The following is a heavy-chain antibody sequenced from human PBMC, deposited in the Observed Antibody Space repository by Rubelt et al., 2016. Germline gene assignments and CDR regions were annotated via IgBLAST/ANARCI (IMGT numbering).Heavy chain of an antibody. V-gene: IGHV1-2*02. D-gene: IGHD2/OR15-2a*01. CDR1: GYTFTDYY. Sequence: QLVQSGPEVKKPGTSVKVSCKASGYTFTDYYMHWVRQAPGQGVEWMGWIYPKNGDTKSAQRFQGRVALTRDTSISKSSMELRSLTSDDTAVYYCVRENWYYDNWGQGTLVTVSS. CDR3: VRENWYYDN. J-gene: IGHJ4*02. CDR2: IYPKNGDT.